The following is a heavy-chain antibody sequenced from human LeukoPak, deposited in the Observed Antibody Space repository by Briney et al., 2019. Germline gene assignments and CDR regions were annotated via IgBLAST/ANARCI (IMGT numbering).Heavy chain of an antibody. CDR1: GINFNRYT. CDR3: STELSVGTSLHYVY. Sequence: GGSLRLSCAVAGINFNRYTMNWVRQAPGKGLEWVSGIFGNGIEKFYADSVRGRFTISRDTSKNTLSLLMNSLRADDTALYYCSTELSVGTSLHYVYWGQGVLVTVSS. D-gene: IGHD3-16*01. CDR2: IFGNGIEK. V-gene: IGHV3-23*01. J-gene: IGHJ4*02.